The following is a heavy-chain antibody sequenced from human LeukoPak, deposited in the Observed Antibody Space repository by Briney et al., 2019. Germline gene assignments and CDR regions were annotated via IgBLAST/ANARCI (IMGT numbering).Heavy chain of an antibody. D-gene: IGHD3-9*01. Sequence: SVKVSCKASVGTLISYAIGWVRPAPGQGLEWMGGIIHIFGTANYAQKFQGRVTITTDESTSTAYVELKSLRSDDTAVYYCARGYDILTGSDDLDYWGQGTLVTVSS. V-gene: IGHV1-69*05. CDR2: IIHIFGTA. CDR3: ARGYDILTGSDDLDY. J-gene: IGHJ4*02. CDR1: VGTLISYA.